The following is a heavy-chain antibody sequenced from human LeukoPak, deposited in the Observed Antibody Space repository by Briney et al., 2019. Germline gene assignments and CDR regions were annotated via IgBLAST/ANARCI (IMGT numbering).Heavy chain of an antibody. V-gene: IGHV3-23*01. CDR1: GFFFSRYG. D-gene: IGHD6-6*01. CDR3: ARLLAARPTPYYYYYYYMDV. CDR2: ISGSGGST. Sequence: GGSLRLSCAASGFFFSRYGMSWVRQAPGKGLEWVSAISGSGGSTYYADSVKGRFTISRDNAKNSLYLQMNSLRAEDTAVYYCARLLAARPTPYYYYYYYMDVWGKGTTVTVSS. J-gene: IGHJ6*03.